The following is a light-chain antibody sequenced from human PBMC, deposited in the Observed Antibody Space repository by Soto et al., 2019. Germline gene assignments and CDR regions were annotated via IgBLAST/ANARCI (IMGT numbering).Light chain of an antibody. CDR2: YNN. Sequence: QSVLTQPPSVSEAPRQRVTISCSGSSSNIGNNAVNWYQQFPGEPPKLLIFYNNLLPSGVSDRFSGSKSGTSASLAISGLQSEDAGDYYCAAWDDSLNGVVFGGGTKLTVL. CDR1: SSNIGNNA. V-gene: IGLV1-36*01. CDR3: AAWDDSLNGVV. J-gene: IGLJ2*01.